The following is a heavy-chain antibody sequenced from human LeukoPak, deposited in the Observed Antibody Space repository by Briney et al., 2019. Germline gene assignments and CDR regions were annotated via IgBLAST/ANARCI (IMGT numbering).Heavy chain of an antibody. CDR1: GYTFTSYG. D-gene: IGHD5-18*01. Sequence: GASVKVSCKASGYTFTSYGISWVRQAPGQGLEWMGWINPNSGDTNYAQKFQGRVTMTRDTSISTAYMELSRLRSDDTAVYYCARDLSYGRLSVDYWGQGTLVTVSP. V-gene: IGHV1-2*02. J-gene: IGHJ4*02. CDR2: INPNSGDT. CDR3: ARDLSYGRLSVDY.